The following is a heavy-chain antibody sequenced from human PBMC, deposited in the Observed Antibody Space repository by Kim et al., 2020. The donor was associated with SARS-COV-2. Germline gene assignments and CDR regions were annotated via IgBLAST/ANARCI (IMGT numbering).Heavy chain of an antibody. Sequence: VKGRFTISRDNSKNTLYLQMNSLRAEDTAVYYCAKGLYDSSGYYPYYFDYWGQGTLVTVSS. J-gene: IGHJ4*02. D-gene: IGHD3-22*01. V-gene: IGHV3-23*01. CDR3: AKGLYDSSGYYPYYFDY.